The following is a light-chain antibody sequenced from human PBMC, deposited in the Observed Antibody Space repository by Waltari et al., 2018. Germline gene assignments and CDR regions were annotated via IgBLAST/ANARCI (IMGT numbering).Light chain of an antibody. J-gene: IGKJ1*01. Sequence: DIVMTQSPDSLAVSLGESATITCKSSQSVLYSSNNKNYLAWYQQKQGQPPKLLIYWASTRESGVPDRFSGSGSGTDFTLTISSLQAEDVAVYYCQQYLSTPPTFGQGTKVEIK. CDR3: QQYLSTPPT. CDR1: QSVLYSSNNKNY. V-gene: IGKV4-1*01. CDR2: WAS.